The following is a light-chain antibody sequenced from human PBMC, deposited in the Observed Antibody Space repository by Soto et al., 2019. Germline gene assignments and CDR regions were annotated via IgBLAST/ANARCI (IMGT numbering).Light chain of an antibody. CDR1: RSDVGSSNL. CDR2: EVS. Sequence: QSALTQPASVSGSPGQSITISCTGTRSDVGSSNLVSWYQQHPGKDPKVIIYEVSQRPLGVSNRFSGSKSGNTASLTISGLQAEDEADSYFSSNEDVPWVFGGGTKLTVL. V-gene: IGLV2-23*02. J-gene: IGLJ3*02. CDR3: SSNEDVPWV.